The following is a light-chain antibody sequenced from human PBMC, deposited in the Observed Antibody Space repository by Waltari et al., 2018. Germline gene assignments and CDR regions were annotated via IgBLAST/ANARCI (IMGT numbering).Light chain of an antibody. Sequence: DIQMTQSPSSLSASVGDRVTITCRASQVIRNDLAWFQQKPGEAPTSLIYAASSLQSGVPSKFSGSGSGTDFTLTITSLQPEDFATYYCQQYNSYPLTFGGGTKVEIK. V-gene: IGKV1-16*02. J-gene: IGKJ4*01. CDR1: QVIRND. CDR2: AAS. CDR3: QQYNSYPLT.